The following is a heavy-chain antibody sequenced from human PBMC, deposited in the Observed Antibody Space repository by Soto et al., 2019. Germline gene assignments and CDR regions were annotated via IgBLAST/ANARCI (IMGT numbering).Heavy chain of an antibody. CDR3: AKAVGDYYYGMGV. CDR1: GVSIDSGYH. D-gene: IGHD1-26*01. J-gene: IGHJ6*02. V-gene: IGHV4-38-2*01. CDR2: FYYSGST. Sequence: SETLSLTCDVSGVSIDSGYHWGWIRQPPGKGLEWIGNFYYSGSTYYNPSLRSRVTISVDASKNQFSVKVSSVTATDTAVYYWAKAVGDYYYGMGVWGQGTTVTVSS.